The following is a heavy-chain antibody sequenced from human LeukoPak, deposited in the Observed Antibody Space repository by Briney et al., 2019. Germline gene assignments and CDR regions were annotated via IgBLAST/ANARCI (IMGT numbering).Heavy chain of an antibody. D-gene: IGHD4-17*01. Sequence: GSLRLSCAASGFTVSSNYMSWVRQAPGKGLEWVSVIYSGGSTYYADSVKGRFTISRDNSKNTLYLQMNSLRAEDTAVYYCARSYGDYAGINWFDPWGQGTLVTVSS. CDR3: ARSYGDYAGINWFDP. J-gene: IGHJ5*02. V-gene: IGHV3-53*01. CDR2: IYSGGST. CDR1: GFTVSSNY.